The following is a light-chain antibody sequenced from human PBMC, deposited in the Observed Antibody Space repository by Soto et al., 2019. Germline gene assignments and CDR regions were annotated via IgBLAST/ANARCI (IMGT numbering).Light chain of an antibody. CDR2: GAS. V-gene: IGKV3-15*01. CDR3: QQYNGWPIT. Sequence: TQSPGTLSVSPWERVTLSCRASQSVGNNLAWHQQKPGQAPRLLIYGASTRATGFPARFSGSGSGTEFTLTISSLQSEDFAVYYCQQYNGWPITFGQGTRLEIK. J-gene: IGKJ5*01. CDR1: QSVGNN.